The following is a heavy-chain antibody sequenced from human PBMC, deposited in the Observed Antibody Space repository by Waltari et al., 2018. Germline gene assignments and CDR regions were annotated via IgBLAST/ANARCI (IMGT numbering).Heavy chain of an antibody. CDR1: GYTFTRYG. CDR2: VSPHNGDT. Sequence: QVQLVQSGAEVEKPGASVKVSCRAIGYTFTRYGISWVRQAPGQGLEWMGWVSPHNGDTDDAQKFQGRVTMATDTFMNTAYMELRSLGPDDTAVYYCARGAPYGDYLPCDYWGQGTLVTVSS. J-gene: IGHJ4*02. CDR3: ARGAPYGDYLPCDY. V-gene: IGHV1-18*04. D-gene: IGHD4-17*01.